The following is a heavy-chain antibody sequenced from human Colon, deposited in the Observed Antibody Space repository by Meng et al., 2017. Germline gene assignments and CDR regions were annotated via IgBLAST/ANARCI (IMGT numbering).Heavy chain of an antibody. Sequence: GESLKISCAASGFSLSRYWMSLVRQAPGKGLEWVANVRQDGAEQHYVDSLKGRFTVTRDNDKNLIYLQMNSLTVDETALYYCERDGGTDWFDPWGQGTLVTVSS. CDR3: ERDGGTDWFDP. V-gene: IGHV3-7*01. D-gene: IGHD1-1*01. CDR2: VRQDGAEQ. J-gene: IGHJ5*02. CDR1: GFSLSRYW.